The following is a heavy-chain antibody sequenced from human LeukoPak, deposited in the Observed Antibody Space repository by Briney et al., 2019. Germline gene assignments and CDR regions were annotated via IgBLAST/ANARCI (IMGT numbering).Heavy chain of an antibody. J-gene: IGHJ5*02. CDR3: ARLAAAGEYNWFDP. Sequence: ASVKVSCKASGYTFTGYYMHWVRQAPGQGLEWMGWINPNSGGTNYAQKFQGRVTMTRDTSISTAYMELSRLRSDDTAVYYCARLAAAGEYNWFDPWGQGTLVTVSS. CDR2: INPNSGGT. D-gene: IGHD6-13*01. CDR1: GYTFTGYY. V-gene: IGHV1-2*02.